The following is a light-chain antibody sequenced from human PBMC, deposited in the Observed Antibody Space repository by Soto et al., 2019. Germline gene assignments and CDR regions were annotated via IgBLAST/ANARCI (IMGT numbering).Light chain of an antibody. CDR2: GAS. CDR3: QQCFSTPLLT. J-gene: IGKJ4*01. CDR1: QSISTF. V-gene: IGKV1-39*01. Sequence: DIQMTQSPSSLSASVGDRVTITCRASQSISTFLNWYQQKPGKAPKLLIYGASNLDSGVPSTFSGSGSGTDFTLTISSLQPEDFATYYCQQCFSTPLLTFGGGTKVEIK.